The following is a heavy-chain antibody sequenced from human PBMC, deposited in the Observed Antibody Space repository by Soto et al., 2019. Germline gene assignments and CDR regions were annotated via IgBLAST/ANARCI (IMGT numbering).Heavy chain of an antibody. CDR1: GFTLGNYW. CDR2: INDYGTTI. J-gene: IGHJ4*02. V-gene: IGHV3-74*01. Sequence: GGSLRLSCAASGFTLGNYWVHWVRQAPGKGLVWVSRINDYGTTINYAESVEGRFIISRGDAKSEVYLQMNNLRAEDSAVYYCARGGLEPFDYWGQGALVTVSS. D-gene: IGHD1-1*01. CDR3: ARGGLEPFDY.